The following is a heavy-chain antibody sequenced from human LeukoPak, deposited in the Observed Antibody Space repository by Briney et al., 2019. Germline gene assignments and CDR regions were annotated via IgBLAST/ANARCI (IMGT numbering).Heavy chain of an antibody. CDR2: INDSGRI. CDR1: GASISSYY. D-gene: IGHD1-7*01. Sequence: SETLSLTCTVSGASISSYYWSWIRQPPGKGLEWIGEINDSGRINYNPSLMSRVTVSVDTSKNQFSLRLTSVTATDTAVYYCARRWNYGRNYYIDVWGNGATVSVSS. CDR3: ARRWNYGRNYYIDV. J-gene: IGHJ6*03. V-gene: IGHV4-34*01.